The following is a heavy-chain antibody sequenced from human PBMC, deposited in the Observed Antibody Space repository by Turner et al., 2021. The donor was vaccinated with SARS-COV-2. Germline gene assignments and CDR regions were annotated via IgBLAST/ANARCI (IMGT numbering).Heavy chain of an antibody. D-gene: IGHD2-2*01. CDR3: ARRYCSSFSCPNWFDP. V-gene: IGHV4-4*02. CDR2: IYHSGST. J-gene: IGHJ5*02. CDR1: GGSVSTSNW. Sequence: QVQLQDSGPGLVKPSGTLFLTCAVSGGSVSTSNWWGWVRQPPGKGLEWIGEIYHSGSTDYTPSLKGRVTISVDKSKNQFSLKLSSVTAADTAVYYCARRYCSSFSCPNWFDPWGQGTLVTVSS.